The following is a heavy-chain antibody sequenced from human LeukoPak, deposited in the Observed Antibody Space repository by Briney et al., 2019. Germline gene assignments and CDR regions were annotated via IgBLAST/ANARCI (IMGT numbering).Heavy chain of an antibody. J-gene: IGHJ4*02. V-gene: IGHV3-53*04. Sequence: GGSLRFSCAASGFTVSSNYMSWVRQAPGKGLEWVSVIYSGGSTYYAGSVKGRFTISRHNSKNTLYLQMNSLRAEDTAVYYCARDGATGPPDYWGQGTLVTVSS. CDR3: ARDGATGPPDY. D-gene: IGHD3-16*01. CDR1: GFTVSSNY. CDR2: IYSGGST.